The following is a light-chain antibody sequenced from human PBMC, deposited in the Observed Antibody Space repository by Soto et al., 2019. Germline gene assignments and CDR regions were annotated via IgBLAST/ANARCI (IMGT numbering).Light chain of an antibody. V-gene: IGKV3-15*01. CDR3: QQYNTWHRT. J-gene: IGKJ1*01. CDR1: QSITTH. CDR2: HSS. Sequence: IVMTQSPGTLSVSAGDRATLSFMASQSITTHLAWYQQRPGQAPRLLIYHSSTRATGVPTRFSGSGSGTDFTLTINSLQSEDIAVYYCQQYNTWHRTFGQGTKVDIK.